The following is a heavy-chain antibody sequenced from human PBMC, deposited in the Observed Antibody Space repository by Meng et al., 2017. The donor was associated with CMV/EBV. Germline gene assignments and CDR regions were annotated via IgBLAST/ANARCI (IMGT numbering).Heavy chain of an antibody. J-gene: IGHJ5*02. Sequence: GGSLRLSCAASGFTFSSDGMHWVRQAPGKGLEWVAFIRYDGSNKYYADSVKGRFTISIDNSKNTLYLQMNSMRAQDTAVYDCDRPTAGYSYGLVISNNWFDPWGQGTLVTVSS. D-gene: IGHD5-18*01. CDR2: IRYDGSNK. CDR3: DRPTAGYSYGLVISNNWFDP. CDR1: GFTFSSDG. V-gene: IGHV3-30*02.